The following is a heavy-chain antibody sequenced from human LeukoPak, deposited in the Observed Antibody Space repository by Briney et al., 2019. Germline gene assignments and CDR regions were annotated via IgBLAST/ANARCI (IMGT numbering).Heavy chain of an antibody. Sequence: SETLSLTCAVSGGSISSSNWWSWVRQPPGKGLEWIGEIYHSGSTNYNPPLKSRVTISVDKSKNQFSLKLSSVTAADTAVYYCARDRGYWNPRFDYWGQGTLVTVSS. CDR2: IYHSGST. CDR1: GGSISSSNW. V-gene: IGHV4-4*02. J-gene: IGHJ4*02. D-gene: IGHD1-1*01. CDR3: ARDRGYWNPRFDY.